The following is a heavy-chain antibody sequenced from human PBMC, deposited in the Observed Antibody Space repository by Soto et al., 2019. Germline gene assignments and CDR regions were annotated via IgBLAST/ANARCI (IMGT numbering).Heavy chain of an antibody. CDR3: ARIAARRYYYYGMDV. Sequence: QVQLQQWGAGLLKPSETLSLTCAVYGGSFSGYYWSWIRQPPGKGLEWIGEINHSGSTNYSPSLKRRVTISVDTSKHQFSLKLSSVTAADTAVYYCARIAARRYYYYGMDVWGQGTTVTVSS. D-gene: IGHD6-13*01. CDR2: INHSGST. V-gene: IGHV4-34*01. CDR1: GGSFSGYY. J-gene: IGHJ6*02.